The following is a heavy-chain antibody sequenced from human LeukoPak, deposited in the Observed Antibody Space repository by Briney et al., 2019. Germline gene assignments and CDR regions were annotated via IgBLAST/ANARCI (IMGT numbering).Heavy chain of an antibody. CDR1: GGSISSYY. D-gene: IGHD5-12*01. J-gene: IGHJ2*01. V-gene: IGHV4-59*12. CDR2: IYYSGST. Sequence: SETLSLTCTVSGGSISSYYWSWIRQPPGKGLEWIGYIYYSGSTNYNPSLKSRVTISVDTSKNQFSLKLSSVTAADTAVYYCAREDIVATDWYFDLWGRGTLVTVSS. CDR3: AREDIVATDWYFDL.